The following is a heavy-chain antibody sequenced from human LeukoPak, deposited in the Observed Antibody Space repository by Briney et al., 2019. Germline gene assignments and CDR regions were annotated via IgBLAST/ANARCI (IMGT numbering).Heavy chain of an antibody. CDR2: ISGTTSGT. J-gene: IGHJ6*02. CDR3: AKVRTYFYHGLDV. Sequence: PGESLRLSCVASGLTIGSRYMNWVRQAPGKGLEWVSGISGTTSGTYYADSVKGRFTISRDNSKNTLFLQVNSLRAEDTAVYYCAKVRTYFYHGLDVWGQGTTVTVSS. V-gene: IGHV3-23*01. D-gene: IGHD1-14*01. CDR1: GLTIGSRY.